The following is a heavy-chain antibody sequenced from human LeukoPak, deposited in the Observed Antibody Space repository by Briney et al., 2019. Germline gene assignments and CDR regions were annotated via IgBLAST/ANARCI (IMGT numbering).Heavy chain of an antibody. V-gene: IGHV1-18*01. Sequence: ASVTVSCKASGYTFTSYGISWVRQAPGQGLEWMGWISAYNGNTNYAQKLQGRVTMTTDTSTSTAYMELSRLRSDDTAVYYCAREESGIAVAGFFDYWGQGTLVTVSS. CDR3: AREESGIAVAGFFDY. D-gene: IGHD6-19*01. CDR1: GYTFTSYG. CDR2: ISAYNGNT. J-gene: IGHJ4*02.